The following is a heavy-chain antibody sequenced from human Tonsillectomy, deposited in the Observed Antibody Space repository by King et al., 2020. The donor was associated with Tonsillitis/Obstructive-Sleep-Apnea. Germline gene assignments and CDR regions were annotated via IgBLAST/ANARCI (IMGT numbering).Heavy chain of an antibody. Sequence: VQLVESGGGVVQPGGSLRLSCAASGFTFDDYAMHWVRQAPGKGLEWVSLISGDGGSTYYADSVNGRFTISRDNSKNSLYLQMNSLRTEDTALYYCASLDWYFDLWGRGTLVTVSS. CDR3: ASLDWYFDL. CDR1: GFTFDDYA. V-gene: IGHV3-43*02. CDR2: ISGDGGST. J-gene: IGHJ2*01.